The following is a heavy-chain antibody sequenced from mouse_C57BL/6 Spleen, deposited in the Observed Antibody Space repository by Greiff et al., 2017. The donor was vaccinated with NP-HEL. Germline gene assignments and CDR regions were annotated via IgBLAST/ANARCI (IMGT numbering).Heavy chain of an antibody. CDR1: GYTFTSYG. V-gene: IGHV1-81*01. CDR2: IYPRSGNT. J-gene: IGHJ4*01. Sequence: QVQLQQSGAELARPGASVKLSCKASGYTFTSYGISWVKQRTGQGLEWIGEIYPRSGNTYYNEKFKCKATLTADKSSSTAYMELRSLTSEDSAVYFCARRRDGFPYYYAMDYWGQGTSVTVSS. CDR3: ARRRDGFPYYYAMDY. D-gene: IGHD2-3*01.